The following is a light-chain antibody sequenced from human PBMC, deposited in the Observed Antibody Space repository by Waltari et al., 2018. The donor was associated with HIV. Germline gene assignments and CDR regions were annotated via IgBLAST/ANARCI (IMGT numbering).Light chain of an antibody. J-gene: IGLJ3*02. CDR3: QSFHGITAV. CDR2: KDD. Sequence: NFMLTQPHSVSASPGKTVTISCTGSSGRVASNYVPWYQQRPGRAPTTVIYKDDQRPSGVPDRFSGSSNSSSNSSSLTISGLKTEDEADYYCQSFHGITAVFGGGTKLTVL. CDR1: SGRVASNY. V-gene: IGLV6-57*02.